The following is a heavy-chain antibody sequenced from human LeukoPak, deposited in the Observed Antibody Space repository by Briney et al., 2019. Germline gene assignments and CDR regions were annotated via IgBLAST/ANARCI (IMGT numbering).Heavy chain of an antibody. V-gene: IGHV4-61*02. D-gene: IGHD7-27*01. CDR2: IYTSGST. Sequence: SETLSLTCTVSGGSISSGSYYWSWVRQPAGKGLEWIGRIYTSGSTNYNPSLKSRVTISVDTSKNQFSLRLSSVTAADTAVYYCASSNALVWGYFDYWGQGTLITVSS. CDR1: GGSISSGSYY. CDR3: ASSNALVWGYFDY. J-gene: IGHJ4*02.